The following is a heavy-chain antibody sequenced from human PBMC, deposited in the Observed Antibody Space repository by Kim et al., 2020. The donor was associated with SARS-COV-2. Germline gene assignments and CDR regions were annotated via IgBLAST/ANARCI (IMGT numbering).Heavy chain of an antibody. V-gene: IGHV3-11*06. D-gene: IGHD3-10*01. Sequence: KGRFTISRDNAKNSLYLQMNSLRAEETAVYYCASGIMVRGVIVYYYYGMDVWGQGTTVTVSS. J-gene: IGHJ6*02. CDR3: ASGIMVRGVIVYYYYGMDV.